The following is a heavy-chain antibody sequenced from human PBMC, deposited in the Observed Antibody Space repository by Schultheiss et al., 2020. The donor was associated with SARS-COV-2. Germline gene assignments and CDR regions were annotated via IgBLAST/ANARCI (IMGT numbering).Heavy chain of an antibody. J-gene: IGHJ6*03. CDR1: GFTFSSYG. CDR2: IWYDGSNK. Sequence: GGSLRLSCAASGFTFSSYGMHWVRQAPGKGLEWVAVIWYDGSNKYYADSVKGRFTISRDNSKNTLYLQMNSLRAEDTAVYYCAKDGLRRYCSGGSCYYYYMDVWGKGTTVTVSS. V-gene: IGHV3-33*06. CDR3: AKDGLRRYCSGGSCYYYYMDV. D-gene: IGHD2-15*01.